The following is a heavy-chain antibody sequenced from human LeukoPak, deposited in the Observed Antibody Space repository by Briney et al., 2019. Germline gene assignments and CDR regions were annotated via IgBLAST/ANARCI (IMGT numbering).Heavy chain of an antibody. CDR2: ISGSGGSA. D-gene: IGHD6-13*01. Sequence: GSLRLSCAASGFTFSSYGMSWVRQAPGKGLEWVSGISGSGGSAYHADSVKGRFTISRDNSKSTLSLQMNSLRAEDTAVYYCAKGRSSSWYFDYWGQGTLVTVSS. CDR1: GFTFSSYG. V-gene: IGHV3-23*01. CDR3: AKGRSSSWYFDY. J-gene: IGHJ4*02.